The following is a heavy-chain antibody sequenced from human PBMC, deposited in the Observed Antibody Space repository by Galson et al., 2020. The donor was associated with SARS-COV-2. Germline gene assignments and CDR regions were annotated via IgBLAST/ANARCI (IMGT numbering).Heavy chain of an antibody. CDR2: ISYDGSNK. D-gene: IGHD1-26*01. CDR3: ARARGGNYYDAFDI. CDR1: GFTFSSYA. V-gene: IGHV3-30-3*01. J-gene: IGHJ3*02. Sequence: TGGSLRLSCAASGFTFSSYAMHWVRQAPGKGLEWVAVISYDGSNKYYADSVKGRFTISRDNSKNTLYLQMNSLRAEDTAVYYCARARGGNYYDAFDIWGQGRMVTVSS.